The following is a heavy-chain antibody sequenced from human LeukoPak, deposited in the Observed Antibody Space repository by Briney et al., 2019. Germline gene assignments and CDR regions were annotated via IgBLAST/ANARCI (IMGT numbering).Heavy chain of an antibody. Sequence: SETLSLTCAVSGGSISSSNWWSWVRQPPGKGLEWIGEIYHSGSTNYNPSLKSRVTISVDKSKNQFSLKLSSVTAADTAVYYCARDSRIAVAGTIGPNAGYNWFDPWGQGTLVTVSS. D-gene: IGHD6-19*01. CDR1: GGSISSSNW. J-gene: IGHJ5*02. V-gene: IGHV4-4*02. CDR2: IYHSGST. CDR3: ARDSRIAVAGTIGPNAGYNWFDP.